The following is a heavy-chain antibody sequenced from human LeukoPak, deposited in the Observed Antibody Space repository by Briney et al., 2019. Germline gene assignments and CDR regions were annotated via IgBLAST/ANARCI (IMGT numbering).Heavy chain of an antibody. V-gene: IGHV4-4*07. CDR2: IYTSGST. CDR1: GGSISSYY. CDR3: ARDLDDFWSGYYGY. D-gene: IGHD3-3*01. Sequence: SETLSLTCTVSGGSISSYYWSWIRQPAGKGLEWIGRIYTSGSTNYNPSLKSRVTISVDTSKNQFSLKLSSVTAADTAVYYCARDLDDFWSGYYGYWGQGTLVTVSS. J-gene: IGHJ4*02.